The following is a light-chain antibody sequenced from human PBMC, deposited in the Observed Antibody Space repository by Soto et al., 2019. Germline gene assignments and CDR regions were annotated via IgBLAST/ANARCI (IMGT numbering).Light chain of an antibody. CDR2: DVS. V-gene: IGLV2-14*03. CDR1: SSDVGGYNY. CDR3: CSDRSSSTPWV. Sequence: QSVLAHPASVSASPGQSLTISFTVTSSDVGGYNYVSWYQQHPGKAPKLMIYDVSDRPSGISNRFSAPKSGNTASLTISGLQAEDEADYYCCSDRSSSTPWVFGTGTKDTV. J-gene: IGLJ1*01.